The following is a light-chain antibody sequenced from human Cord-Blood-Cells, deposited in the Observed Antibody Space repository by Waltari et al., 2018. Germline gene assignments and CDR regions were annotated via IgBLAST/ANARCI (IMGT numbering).Light chain of an antibody. J-gene: IGLJ1*01. CDR3: NSRDSSGNYV. CDR1: SSNIGSNY. Sequence: QSVLTQPPSASGTPGQRVTISCSGSSSNIGSNYVYWYQQLPGTAPKLLIYRNNRRPSGVPDRFSGSESGTSASLAISGLRSEDEADYYCNSRDSSGNYVFGTGTKVTVL. CDR2: RNN. V-gene: IGLV1-47*01.